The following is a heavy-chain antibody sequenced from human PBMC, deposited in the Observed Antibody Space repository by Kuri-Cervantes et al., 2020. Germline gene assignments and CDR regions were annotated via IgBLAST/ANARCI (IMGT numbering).Heavy chain of an antibody. CDR2: MNPNSGNT. CDR1: GHTFTSYD. V-gene: IGHV1-8*01. D-gene: IGHD3-10*01. J-gene: IGHJ6*02. CDR3: ARMRTMVRLRREHYYYGMDV. Sequence: ASVKVSCKASGHTFTSYDINWVRQATGQGLEWMGWMNPNSGNTGYAQKFQGRVTMTRNTSISTAYMELSSLRSEDTAVYYCARMRTMVRLRREHYYYGMDVWGQGTTVTVSS.